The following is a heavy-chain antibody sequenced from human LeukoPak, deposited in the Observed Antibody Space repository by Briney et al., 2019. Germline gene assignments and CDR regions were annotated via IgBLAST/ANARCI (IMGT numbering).Heavy chain of an antibody. CDR3: ARARLYCSGGSCYSGYYYGMDV. CDR1: GGSISSGDYY. Sequence: PSQTLSITCTVSGGSISSGDYYWSWIRQPPGKGLEWIGYIYYSGSTYYNPSLKSRVTISVDTSKNQFSLKLSSVTAADTAVYYCARARLYCSGGSCYSGYYYGMDVWGKGTTVTVSS. V-gene: IGHV4-30-4*01. J-gene: IGHJ6*04. CDR2: IYYSGST. D-gene: IGHD2-15*01.